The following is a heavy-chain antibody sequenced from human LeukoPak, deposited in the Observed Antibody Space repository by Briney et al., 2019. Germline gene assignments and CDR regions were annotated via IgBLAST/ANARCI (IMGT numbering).Heavy chain of an antibody. CDR2: IYHSGST. CDR3: ARIPRYNPRLDY. CDR1: GYSISSGYY. D-gene: IGHD1-14*01. J-gene: IGHJ4*02. Sequence: PSETLSLTCAVSGYSISSGYYWGWIRQPPGKGLEWIGSIYHSGSTYYNPSLKSRVTISVDTSKNQFSLKLSSVTAADTAVYYCARIPRYNPRLDYWGQGTLVTVSS. V-gene: IGHV4-38-2*01.